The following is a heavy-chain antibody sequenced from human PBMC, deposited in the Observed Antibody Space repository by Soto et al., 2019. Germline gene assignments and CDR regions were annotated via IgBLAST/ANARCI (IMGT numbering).Heavy chain of an antibody. CDR1: GYTFTSYG. J-gene: IGHJ3*02. CDR3: AGELLLDWGFGASAFDI. D-gene: IGHD2-15*01. V-gene: IGHV1-18*01. CDR2: ISAYNGNT. Sequence: QVQLVQSGAEVKKPGASVKVSCKASGYTFTSYGISWVRQAPGQGHEWMGWISAYNGNTNYAQKLQGRVTMTTDTSTSTAYMELRSLRSDDTAVYYCAGELLLDWGFGASAFDIWGQGTMVTVSS.